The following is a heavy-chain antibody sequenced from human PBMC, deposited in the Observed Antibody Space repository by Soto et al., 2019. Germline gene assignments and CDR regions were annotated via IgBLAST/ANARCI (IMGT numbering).Heavy chain of an antibody. Sequence: SETLSLTCTVSGGSISSSSYYWGWIRQPPGKGLEWIGSIYYSGSTYYNPSLKSRVTISVDTSKNQFSLKLSSVTAADTAVYYCARHARRGRAVSPGGYWGQGTLVTVSS. D-gene: IGHD3-16*01. CDR1: GGSISSSSYY. V-gene: IGHV4-39*01. CDR2: IYYSGST. CDR3: ARHARRGRAVSPGGY. J-gene: IGHJ4*02.